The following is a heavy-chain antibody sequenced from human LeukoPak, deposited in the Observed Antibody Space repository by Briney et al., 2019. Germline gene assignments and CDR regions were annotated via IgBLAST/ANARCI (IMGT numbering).Heavy chain of an antibody. CDR3: ARSSIAARPWWFDP. V-gene: IGHV1-18*01. D-gene: IGHD6-6*01. J-gene: IGHJ5*02. Sequence: ASVKVSCKASGYTFTSHGISWVRQAPGQGLEWMGWISAYNGNTNYAQKLQGRVTMTTDTSTSTAYMELRSLRSDDTAVYYCARSSIAARPWWFDPWGQGTLVTVSS. CDR1: GYTFTSHG. CDR2: ISAYNGNT.